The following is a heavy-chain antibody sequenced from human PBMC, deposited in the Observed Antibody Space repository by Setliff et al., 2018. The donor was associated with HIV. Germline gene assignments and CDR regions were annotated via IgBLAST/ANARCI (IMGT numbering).Heavy chain of an antibody. CDR2: IYHHGTT. D-gene: IGHD3-22*01. J-gene: IGHJ4*02. Sequence: PSETLSLTCAASGYSISSGYYWGWIRQPPGKGLEWIGNIYHHGTTYYYPSLKGRVTISLDTSNNQFSLNLDSVTAADTAVYYCARLTTTYYYDSSAYYHPVWGQGTLVTVSS. CDR1: GYSISSGYY. V-gene: IGHV4-38-2*01. CDR3: ARLTTTYYYDSSAYYHPV.